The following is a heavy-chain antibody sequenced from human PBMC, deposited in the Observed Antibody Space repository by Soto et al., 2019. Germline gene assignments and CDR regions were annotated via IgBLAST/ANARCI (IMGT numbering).Heavy chain of an antibody. CDR3: VTGGMLGAIEVQWGYFDF. CDR2: IKSKAGGGTT. Sequence: PGGSLRLSCAASGFTFSNAWMNWVRPAPGKGLEWVGRIKSKAGGGTTDYAAPVKGRFTISRDDSKNILFLQMNSLKTEDTAVYYCVTGGMLGAIEVQWGYFDFWGQGTLVTVSS. V-gene: IGHV3-15*07. J-gene: IGHJ4*02. D-gene: IGHD1-26*01. CDR1: GFTFSNAW.